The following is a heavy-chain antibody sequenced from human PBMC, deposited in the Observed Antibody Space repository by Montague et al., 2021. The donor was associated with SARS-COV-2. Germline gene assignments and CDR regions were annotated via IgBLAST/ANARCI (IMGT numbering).Heavy chain of an antibody. CDR3: ARDEGSHSIYYYDSSGYYAY. CDR1: GFTFSTYW. D-gene: IGHD3-22*01. J-gene: IGHJ4*02. V-gene: IGHV3-7*03. CDR2: MKQDGSEK. Sequence: SLRLSCAASGFTFSTYWMSWVRQAPGKGLEWVADMKQDGSEKYYVDSVKGRFTNSRDNAKSLLYLEMNSLRAEDTAVYYCARDEGSHSIYYYDSSGYYAYWGQGTPVTVSS.